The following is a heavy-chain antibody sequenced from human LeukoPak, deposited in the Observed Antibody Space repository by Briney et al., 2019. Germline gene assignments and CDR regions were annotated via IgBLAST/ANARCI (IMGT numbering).Heavy chain of an antibody. V-gene: IGHV1-18*01. Sequence: ASVKVSCKASGYTFTNYAMNWVRQAPGQGLEWMGWISAYNGNTNYAQKLQGRVTMTTDTSTSTAYVELRSLRSDDTAVYYCARRFSSSWSFDYWGQGTLVTVSS. CDR3: ARRFSSSWSFDY. CDR1: GYTFTNYA. CDR2: ISAYNGNT. J-gene: IGHJ4*02. D-gene: IGHD6-13*01.